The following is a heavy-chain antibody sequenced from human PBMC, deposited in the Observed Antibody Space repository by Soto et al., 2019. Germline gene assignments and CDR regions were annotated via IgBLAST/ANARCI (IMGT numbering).Heavy chain of an antibody. CDR1: GFTFDDYA. Sequence: GGSLRLSCAASGFTFDDYAMHWVRQVPGKGLEWVSGINWNSGSIGYAVSVKGRFAISRDNAKNSLHLQMNSLRAEDTAFYYCVKDESINWYSGHFRHWGQGTLVTVSS. V-gene: IGHV3-9*01. CDR3: VKDESINWYSGHFRH. D-gene: IGHD6-13*01. CDR2: INWNSGSI. J-gene: IGHJ1*01.